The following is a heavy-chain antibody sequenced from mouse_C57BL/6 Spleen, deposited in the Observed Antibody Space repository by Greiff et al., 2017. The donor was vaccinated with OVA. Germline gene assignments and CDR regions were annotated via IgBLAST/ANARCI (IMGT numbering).Heavy chain of an antibody. D-gene: IGHD1-1*02. CDR3: ARKGGGAMDY. J-gene: IGHJ4*01. Sequence: QVQLQQPGAELVRPGSSVKLSCKASGYTFTSYWMHWVKQRPIQGLEWIGNIDPSDSETHYTQKFKDKATLPVDKSSSTAYMQLSSLTSEDSAVYYGARKGGGAMDYWGQGTSVTVSS. V-gene: IGHV1-52*01. CDR2: IDPSDSET. CDR1: GYTFTSYW.